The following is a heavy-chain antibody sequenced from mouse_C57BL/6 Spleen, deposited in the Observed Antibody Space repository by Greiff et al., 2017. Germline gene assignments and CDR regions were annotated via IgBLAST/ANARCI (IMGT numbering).Heavy chain of an antibody. V-gene: IGHV1-59*01. D-gene: IGHD1-1*01. CDR3: ARSLYGSSFYCAMDY. CDR2: IDPSDSYT. J-gene: IGHJ4*01. CDR1: GYTFTSYW. Sequence: QVQLQQPGAELVRPGTSVKLSCKASGYTFTSYWMHWVKQRPGQGLEWIGVIDPSDSYTNYNQKFKGKATLTVDTSSSTAYMQLSSLTSEDSAVYYCARSLYGSSFYCAMDYWGQGTSVTVSS.